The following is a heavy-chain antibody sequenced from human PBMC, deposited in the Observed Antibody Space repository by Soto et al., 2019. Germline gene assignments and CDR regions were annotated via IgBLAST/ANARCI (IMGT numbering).Heavy chain of an antibody. J-gene: IGHJ4*02. D-gene: IGHD2-15*01. V-gene: IGHV4-59*08. Sequence: PSETLSLPCTVSGGSISSYYWSWIRQPPGKGLEWIGYIYYSGSTNYNPSHKSRITISVDTSKNQFSLKLSSVTAADTALYYCARHSAWGAATRGPCDFDYWGQGTLVTVSS. CDR3: ARHSAWGAATRGPCDFDY. CDR2: IYYSGST. CDR1: GGSISSYY.